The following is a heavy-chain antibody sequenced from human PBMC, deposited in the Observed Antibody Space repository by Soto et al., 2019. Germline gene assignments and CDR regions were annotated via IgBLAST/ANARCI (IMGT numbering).Heavy chain of an antibody. CDR3: AIARGAQDCRDGVCHNLAFRGLVY. J-gene: IGHJ4*02. CDR2: FDPEESKT. CDR1: GHTLSDLS. Sequence: GASVKVSCKVSGHTLSDLSLHWVRQTPGEGLEWMGGFDPEESKTIYAQKFQGRVAMTEDTSTDTAYMEMFSLRSEDTAVFFCAIARGAQDCRDGVCHNLAFRGLVYWGQGTLVTVSS. D-gene: IGHD2-21*01. V-gene: IGHV1-24*01.